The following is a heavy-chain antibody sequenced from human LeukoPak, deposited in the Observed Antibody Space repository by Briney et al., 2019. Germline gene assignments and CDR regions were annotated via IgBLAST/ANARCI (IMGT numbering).Heavy chain of an antibody. CDR2: ISDSGGRT. V-gene: IGHV3-23*01. Sequence: GGSLRLSCAVSGITLSNYGMSWVRQAPGKGLEWVAGISDSGGRTNYADSVKGRFTISRDDPKNTLCLQMNSLRAEDTAVYFCAKRGVVIRVILVGFHKEAYYFDSWGQGALVTVSS. CDR3: AKRGVVIRVILVGFHKEAYYFDS. D-gene: IGHD3-22*01. CDR1: GITLSNYG. J-gene: IGHJ4*02.